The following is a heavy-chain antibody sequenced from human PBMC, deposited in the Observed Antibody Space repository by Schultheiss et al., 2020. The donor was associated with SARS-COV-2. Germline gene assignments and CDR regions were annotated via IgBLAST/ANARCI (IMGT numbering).Heavy chain of an antibody. CDR2: IYYSGST. D-gene: IGHD3-16*02. V-gene: IGHV4-31*03. CDR1: GGSISSGGYY. J-gene: IGHJ4*02. CDR3: ARGVAEGHDYLWKTYRDYYFDS. Sequence: SQTLSLTCTVSGGSISSGGYYWSWIRQHPGKGLEWIGYIYYSGSTNYNPSLKSRVTISVDTSKNQFSLKLSSVTAADTAVYYCARGVAEGHDYLWKTYRDYYFDSWGQGTLVTVSS.